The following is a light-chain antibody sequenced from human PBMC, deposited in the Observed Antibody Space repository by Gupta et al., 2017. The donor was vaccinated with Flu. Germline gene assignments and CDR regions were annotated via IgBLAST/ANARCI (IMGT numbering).Light chain of an antibody. Sequence: GTPSLSPGERATLSCRASQSVPNDYLAWYQQKPGQTPVLLIYGASRKAPGSPDRFTGSGSGTDFTLNINGVEPEDFAVYSCHQDCNSPWTFGQGTRV. J-gene: IGKJ1*01. CDR2: GAS. CDR1: QSVPNDY. CDR3: HQDCNSPWT. V-gene: IGKV3-20*01.